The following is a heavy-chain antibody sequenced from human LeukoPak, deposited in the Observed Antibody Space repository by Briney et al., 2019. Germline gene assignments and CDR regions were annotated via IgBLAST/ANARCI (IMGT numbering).Heavy chain of an antibody. Sequence: SETLSLTCAVYGGSFSGYHWSWIRQPPGKGLEWIGEIHPSGNTNCNPSLKSRVSISADPPKNQFSLRLSAVTAADTAVYYCARGSPTGAWSNYYWGQGTLVTVSS. J-gene: IGHJ4*02. CDR1: GGSFSGYH. CDR3: ARGSPTGAWSNYY. V-gene: IGHV4-34*01. CDR2: IHPSGNT. D-gene: IGHD6-19*01.